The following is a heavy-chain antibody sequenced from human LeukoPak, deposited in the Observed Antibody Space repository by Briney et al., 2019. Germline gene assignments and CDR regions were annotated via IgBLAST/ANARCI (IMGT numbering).Heavy chain of an antibody. CDR3: ARGNDYGDYVLDY. D-gene: IGHD4-17*01. CDR1: GFTFHNYA. CDR2: ITWNSGSI. J-gene: IGHJ4*02. Sequence: PGGSLGLSCAASGFTFHNYAMHWVRQAPGKGLEWVSDITWNSGSIGYADSVKGRFTISRDNAKNSLYLQMNSLRAEDMALYYCARGNDYGDYVLDYWGQGTLVTVSS. V-gene: IGHV3-9*03.